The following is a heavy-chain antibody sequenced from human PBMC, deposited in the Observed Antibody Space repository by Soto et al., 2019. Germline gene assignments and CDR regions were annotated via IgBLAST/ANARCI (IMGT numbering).Heavy chain of an antibody. CDR3: ARQGASGSHDY. V-gene: IGHV3-33*01. CDR1: GFTFSSFG. CDR2: IWYDGSNK. D-gene: IGHD1-26*01. J-gene: IGHJ4*02. Sequence: QVQLVESGGGVVQPGRSLRLSCAASGFTFSSFGMHWVRQAPGKGLEWGAIIWYDGSNKYYADSVKGRFTVSRDNSKNIVYLQMNSLRADDTAVYYCARQGASGSHDYWGKGTLVTVSS.